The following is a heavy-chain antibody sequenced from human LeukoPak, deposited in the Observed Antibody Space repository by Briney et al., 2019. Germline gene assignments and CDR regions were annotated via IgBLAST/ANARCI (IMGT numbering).Heavy chain of an antibody. CDR1: GYTFTTYD. V-gene: IGHV1-8*01. Sequence: ASVKVSCKASGYTFTTYDITWVRQATGQGLEWMGWMNPNSGDTAYAQKFQGRVAMTRDTSISTAYMELSSLRSEDTAVYYCARGLGDYYDTSAYYYAVPAHWGQGTLVTVSS. J-gene: IGHJ4*02. CDR3: ARGLGDYYDTSAYYYAVPAH. CDR2: MNPNSGDT. D-gene: IGHD3-22*01.